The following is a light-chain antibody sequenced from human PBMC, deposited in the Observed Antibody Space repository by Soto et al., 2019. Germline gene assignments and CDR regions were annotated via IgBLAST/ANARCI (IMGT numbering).Light chain of an antibody. CDR3: QQYNSIPYT. Sequence: DIQMTQSPSTLSASVGDRATLTCRASQSISSCLAWYQQKPGKAPMLLIYASSSVESGVPSSFSGSGSATESPLTISRLQPDDFATYYRQQYNSIPYTFGQGTRLEIK. CDR1: QSISSC. CDR2: ASS. J-gene: IGKJ5*01. V-gene: IGKV1-5*03.